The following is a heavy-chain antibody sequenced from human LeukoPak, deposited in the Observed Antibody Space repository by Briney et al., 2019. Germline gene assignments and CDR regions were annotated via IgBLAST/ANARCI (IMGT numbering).Heavy chain of an antibody. CDR2: IKQDGSEK. CDR3: ARRGIISGWYWAYYFDY. V-gene: IGHV3-7*01. D-gene: IGHD6-19*01. Sequence: GGSLRLSCAASGFTFSSYWMSWVRQAPGKGLEWVANIKQDGSEKYYVDSVKGRFTISRDNAKNSLYLQMSSLRAEDTAVYYCARRGIISGWYWAYYFDYRGQGTLVTVSS. CDR1: GFTFSSYW. J-gene: IGHJ4*02.